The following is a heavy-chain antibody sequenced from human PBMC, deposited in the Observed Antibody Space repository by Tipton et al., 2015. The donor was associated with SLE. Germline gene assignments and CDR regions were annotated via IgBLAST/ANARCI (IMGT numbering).Heavy chain of an antibody. CDR1: GASISNYF. CDR3: AREFLNPVTTVHYYFDL. CDR2: IYYSGST. V-gene: IGHV4-59*01. D-gene: IGHD4-11*01. J-gene: IGHJ2*01. Sequence: TLSLTCTVSGASISNYFWNWVRRPPGKGLEWIGYIYYSGSTKYSPSLKSRVTISVDTSRNQFSLILNSVTAADTAVYYCAREFLNPVTTVHYYFDLWGRGTLVTVSS.